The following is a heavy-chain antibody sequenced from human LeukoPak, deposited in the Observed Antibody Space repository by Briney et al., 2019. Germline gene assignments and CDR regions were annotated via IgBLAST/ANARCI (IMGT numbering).Heavy chain of an antibody. CDR1: GGSISSGGYY. CDR3: ARDGRSGPLRYGMDV. J-gene: IGHJ6*02. CDR2: IYHSGTT. Sequence: PSETLSLTCTVSGGSISSGGYYWSWIRQPPGKGLEWIGYIYHSGTTNYNPSLKSRVTISVDKSKNQFSLKLSSVTAADTAVYYCARDGRSGPLRYGMDVWGQGTTVTVSS. D-gene: IGHD6-19*01. V-gene: IGHV4-30-2*01.